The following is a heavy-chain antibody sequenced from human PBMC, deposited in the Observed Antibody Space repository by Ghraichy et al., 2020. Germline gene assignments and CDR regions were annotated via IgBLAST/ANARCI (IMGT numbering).Heavy chain of an antibody. CDR2: INSKTDGGTT. D-gene: IGHD3-10*01. CDR3: ATEPEYYGSGSYAMYWFCH. Sequence: LSLTCAASEFSHSNAWMSWVRQGPGKGLEWVGRINSKTDGGTTDYAAPVKGRFTISRDDSKNTLYLQMNSLKTEDTAVYYCATEPEYYGSGSYAMYWFCHWGQGPLVTVSS. J-gene: IGHJ5*02. V-gene: IGHV3-15*01. CDR1: EFSHSNAW.